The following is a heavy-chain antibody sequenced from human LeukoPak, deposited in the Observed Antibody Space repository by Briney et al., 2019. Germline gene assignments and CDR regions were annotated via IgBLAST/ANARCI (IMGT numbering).Heavy chain of an antibody. CDR3: ARVALGRTRLADAFDI. CDR2: INPSGGST. J-gene: IGHJ3*02. CDR1: GYTFTSYG. Sequence: ASVKVSCKASGYTFTSYGISWVRQAPGQGLEWMGIINPSGGSTSYAQKFQGRVTMTRDMSTSTVYMELSSLRSEDMAVYYCARVALGRTRLADAFDIWGQGTMVTVSS. V-gene: IGHV1-46*01. D-gene: IGHD6-6*01.